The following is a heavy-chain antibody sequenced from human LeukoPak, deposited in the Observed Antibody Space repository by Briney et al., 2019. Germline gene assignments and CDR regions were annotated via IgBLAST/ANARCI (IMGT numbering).Heavy chain of an antibody. Sequence: SETLSLTCTVSGASISNSHWTWIRQSPGKGLEWIGYIYYSGSSSYNPSLKSRVTISVDTTENQFSLKLSSVIAADTAVYYCARGGGRRFDYWGQGTLVTVSS. D-gene: IGHD2-15*01. J-gene: IGHJ4*02. CDR1: GASISNSH. V-gene: IGHV4-59*01. CDR3: ARGGGRRFDY. CDR2: IYYSGSS.